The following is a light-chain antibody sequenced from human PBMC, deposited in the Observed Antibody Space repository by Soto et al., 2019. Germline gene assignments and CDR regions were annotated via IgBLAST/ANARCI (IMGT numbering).Light chain of an antibody. Sequence: QSVLTQPASVSESPGQSITISCTGSSSDVGGHNYVSWYQQHPGKAPKLMIYEVTKRPSGVSNRFSGSKSGNTASLTISGLQAEDEADYYCSSYTFTSTLYVFGTGTKVTVL. CDR1: SSDVGGHNY. V-gene: IGLV2-14*01. CDR3: SSYTFTSTLYV. J-gene: IGLJ1*01. CDR2: EVT.